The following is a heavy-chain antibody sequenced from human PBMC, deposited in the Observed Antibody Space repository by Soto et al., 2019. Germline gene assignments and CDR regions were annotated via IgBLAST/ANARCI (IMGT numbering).Heavy chain of an antibody. CDR2: ISGSGGSK. J-gene: IGHJ4*02. V-gene: IGHV3-23*01. D-gene: IGHD1-26*01. Sequence: EVQLLESGGGLVQPGGSLRLSCAASGFTFSSYAMNWVRQAPGKGLEWVSVISGSGGSKYYADSVKGRFTISRDNSKNTLYLQMNSLRAEDTAVYYCARRGSGSYYDYWGQGTLVNVSS. CDR1: GFTFSSYA. CDR3: ARRGSGSYYDY.